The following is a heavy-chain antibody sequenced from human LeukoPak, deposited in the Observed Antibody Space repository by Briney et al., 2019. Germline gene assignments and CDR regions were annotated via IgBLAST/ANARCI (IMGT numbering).Heavy chain of an antibody. J-gene: IGHJ4*02. CDR3: ARDYLRADSSGYYSLGY. Sequence: ASVKVSCKASGYTFTSYYMHWVRQAPGQGLEWMGIINPSGGSTSYAQKFQGRVTMTRDTSTSTVYMELSSLRSVDTAVYYCARDYLRADSSGYYSLGYWGQGTLVTVSS. V-gene: IGHV1-46*01. CDR1: GYTFTSYY. CDR2: INPSGGST. D-gene: IGHD3-22*01.